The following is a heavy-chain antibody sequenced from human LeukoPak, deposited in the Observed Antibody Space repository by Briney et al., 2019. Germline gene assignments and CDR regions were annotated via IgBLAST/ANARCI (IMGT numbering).Heavy chain of an antibody. J-gene: IGHJ4*02. Sequence: PRGYLRLSCAASGFTFTTYAMSWVRQAPGKGLESVSGEGGSSGSTLYAESVKGRFTISRDNSKNTLYLQMNSLRVDDTTVYYCAKDVPSCTDTSCYGNYYDYWGQGTLVTVSS. D-gene: IGHD2-2*01. CDR3: AKDVPSCTDTSCYGNYYDY. CDR2: EGGSSGST. CDR1: GFTFTTYA. V-gene: IGHV3-23*01.